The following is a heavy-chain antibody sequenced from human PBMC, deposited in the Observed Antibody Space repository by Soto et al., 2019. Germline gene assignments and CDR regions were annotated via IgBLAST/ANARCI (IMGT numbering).Heavy chain of an antibody. J-gene: IGHJ5*02. CDR3: ARDPAKGSSWSLRWFDP. CDR2: IYHSGST. CDR1: GGSISSSNW. V-gene: IGHV4-4*02. Sequence: PSETLSLTCAVSGGSISSSNWWSWVRQPPGKGLEWIGEIYHSGSTNYNPSLKSRVTISVDKSKNQFSLKLSSVTAADTAVYYCARDPAKGSSWSLRWFDPWGQGTLVTVSS. D-gene: IGHD6-13*01.